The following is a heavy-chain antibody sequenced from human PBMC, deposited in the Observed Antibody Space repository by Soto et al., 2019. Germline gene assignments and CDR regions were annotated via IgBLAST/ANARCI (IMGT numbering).Heavy chain of an antibody. Sequence: AETLSLTCAVSGSSMNGYDWSWIRQPAGKGLEWIGHIHSSGSTNYNPSLKSRVTMSVDTSKNQFSLRLMSLTAADTAVYYCARDQGVAAAGITWFDPWGHGSLVTVSS. V-gene: IGHV4-4*07. D-gene: IGHD6-13*01. J-gene: IGHJ5*02. CDR1: GSSMNGYD. CDR3: ARDQGVAAAGITWFDP. CDR2: IHSSGST.